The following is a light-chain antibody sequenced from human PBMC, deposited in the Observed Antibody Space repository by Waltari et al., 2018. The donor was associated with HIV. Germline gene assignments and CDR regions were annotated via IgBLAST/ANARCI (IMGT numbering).Light chain of an antibody. Sequence: QSVLTQPPSVPATPGQKGTISCSGSSPNIGYNYVFWYQQLPGTAPKLLIYDNNKRPSGIPDRFSGSKSGTSATLGITGLQTGDEADYYCATWDSGLSAVVFGGGTKLTVL. CDR1: SPNIGYNY. CDR3: ATWDSGLSAVV. CDR2: DNN. J-gene: IGLJ2*01. V-gene: IGLV1-51*01.